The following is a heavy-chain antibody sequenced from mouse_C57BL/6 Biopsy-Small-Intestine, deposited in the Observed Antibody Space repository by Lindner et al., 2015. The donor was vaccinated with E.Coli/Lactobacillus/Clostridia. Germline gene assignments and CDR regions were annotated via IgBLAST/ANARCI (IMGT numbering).Heavy chain of an antibody. Sequence: SVKVSCKASGYTFSNYVIHWVRQAPGQRLEWMGRINPGNDYTEYSQKFQGRVTIPRDTSASIVYMELSSLRSEDTAVYYCAREDTVTGHQIFDSWGQGTLVTVSS. CDR3: AREDTVTGHQIFDS. CDR1: GYTFSNYV. V-gene: IGHV1-84*02. CDR2: INPGNDYT. J-gene: IGHJ4*01. D-gene: IGHD1-1*01.